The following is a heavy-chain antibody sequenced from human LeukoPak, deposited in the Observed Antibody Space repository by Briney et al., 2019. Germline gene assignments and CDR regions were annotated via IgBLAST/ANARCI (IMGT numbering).Heavy chain of an antibody. CDR1: GYTLTELS. D-gene: IGHD2-2*01. V-gene: IGHV1-24*01. J-gene: IGHJ6*02. CDR2: FNPEDGET. Sequence: ASLKVSCKVSGYTLTELSMHWVRQAPGKGLECMGGFNPEDGETIYAQKFQSRVNMTEDKSTDTAYMELSSLRSEDTAVYYCATISDIVVVPAAMGLVRGYYYYGMDVWGQGTTVTVSS. CDR3: ATISDIVVVPAAMGLVRGYYYYGMDV.